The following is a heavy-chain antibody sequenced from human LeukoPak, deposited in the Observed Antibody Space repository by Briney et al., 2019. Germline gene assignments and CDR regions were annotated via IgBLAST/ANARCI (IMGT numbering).Heavy chain of an antibody. CDR2: IYPGDSDT. CDR1: GHSFTSYW. D-gene: IGHD2-2*01. V-gene: IGHV5-51*01. J-gene: IGHJ5*02. Sequence: GESLKISCKGSGHSFTSYWIGWVRQMPGKGLEWMGIIYPGDSDTRYSPSFQGQVTISADKSISTAYLQWSSLKASDTAMYYCARRVLPAANEDWFDPWGQGTLVTVSS. CDR3: ARRVLPAANEDWFDP.